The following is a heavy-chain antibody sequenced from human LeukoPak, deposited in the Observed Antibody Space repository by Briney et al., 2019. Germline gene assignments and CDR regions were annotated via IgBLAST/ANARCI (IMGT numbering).Heavy chain of an antibody. CDR3: ARRGQVRSSWYEELLAPNWYFDL. D-gene: IGHD6-13*01. CDR2: INPTTANP. Sequence: ASVKVSCKASGYTFTSYAMNWVRQAPGQGLESMGWINPTTANPTYAQGFTGRFVFSLDTSVSTAYLQISSLKAEDTAVYYCARRGQVRSSWYEELLAPNWYFDLWGRGTLVSVSS. V-gene: IGHV7-4-1*02. CDR1: GYTFTSYA. J-gene: IGHJ2*01.